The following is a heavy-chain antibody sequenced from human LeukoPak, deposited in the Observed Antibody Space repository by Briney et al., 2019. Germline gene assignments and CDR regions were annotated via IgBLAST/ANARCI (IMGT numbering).Heavy chain of an antibody. J-gene: IGHJ5*02. CDR3: AKSRCSSTSCYSGANWFDP. Sequence: PGGSLRLSCAASGFTFSSYAMSWVRQAPGKGLEWVSAISGSGGSTYYADSVKGRFTISRDNPKNTLYLQMNSLRAEDTAVYYCAKSRCSSTSCYSGANWFDPWGQGTLVTVSS. V-gene: IGHV3-23*01. CDR1: GFTFSSYA. D-gene: IGHD2-2*02. CDR2: ISGSGGST.